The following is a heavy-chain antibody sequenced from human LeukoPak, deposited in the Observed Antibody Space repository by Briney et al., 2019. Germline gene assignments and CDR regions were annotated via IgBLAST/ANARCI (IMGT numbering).Heavy chain of an antibody. CDR2: ISVYNGNT. CDR1: GYTFTSYG. V-gene: IGHV1-18*01. CDR3: ARSQYITMIVARLYQFDH. D-gene: IGHD3-22*01. Sequence: ASVKVSCKASGYTFTSYGINWVRQAPGQGLEWMGWISVYNGNTNYAQKFQGRVTMTTDTSTNTAYMELRSLRSDDTAVYYCARSQYITMIVARLYQFDHWGQGTLVIVSS. J-gene: IGHJ4*02.